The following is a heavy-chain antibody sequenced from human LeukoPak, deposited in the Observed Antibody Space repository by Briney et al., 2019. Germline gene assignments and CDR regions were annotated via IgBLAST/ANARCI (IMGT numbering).Heavy chain of an antibody. V-gene: IGHV3-7*03. D-gene: IGHD3-3*01. CDR1: GFTFSSYW. CDR2: IKQDGSEK. CDR3: ARDHGYDLWSGYLD. J-gene: IGHJ4*02. Sequence: PGGSLRLSRAASGFTFSSYWMSWVRQAPGKGLEWVAIIKQDGSEKYYVDSVKGRFTISRDNAKNSLYLQMNSLRAEDTAVYYCARDHGYDLWSGYLDWGQGALVTVSS.